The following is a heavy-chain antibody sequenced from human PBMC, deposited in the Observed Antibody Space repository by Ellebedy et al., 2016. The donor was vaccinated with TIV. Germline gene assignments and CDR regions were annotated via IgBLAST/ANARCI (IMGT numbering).Heavy chain of an antibody. D-gene: IGHD1-1*01. CDR1: GYIFTSNW. V-gene: IGHV5-51*01. Sequence: KVSCKASGYIFTSNWIGWVRQLPGKGLEWMGTIYPGNSDIRYSPSTQGRVTISADKSISTAYLQWSSLKASDTAMYYCARYEGATGAIDYWGQGTLVTVSA. J-gene: IGHJ4*02. CDR3: ARYEGATGAIDY. CDR2: IYPGNSDI.